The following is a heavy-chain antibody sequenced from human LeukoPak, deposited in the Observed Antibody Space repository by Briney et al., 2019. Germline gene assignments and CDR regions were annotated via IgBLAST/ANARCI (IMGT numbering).Heavy chain of an antibody. V-gene: IGHV3-9*01. CDR1: GFTFDDYA. D-gene: IGHD4-17*01. Sequence: GRSLRLSCAASGFTFDDYAMHWVRQARGKGLEWVSGISWNSGSIGYADSVRGRFTISRDNAKNSLYLQMNSLRAEDTALYYCAKDLSDYGDSQGAFDIWGQGTMVTVSS. CDR2: ISWNSGSI. J-gene: IGHJ3*02. CDR3: AKDLSDYGDSQGAFDI.